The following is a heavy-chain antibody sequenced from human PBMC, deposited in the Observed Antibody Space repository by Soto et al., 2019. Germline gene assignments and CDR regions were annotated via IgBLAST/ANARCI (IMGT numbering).Heavy chain of an antibody. J-gene: IGHJ2*01. Sequence: QVQLQQWGAGLLKPSETLSLTCAVYGGSFSGYYWSWIHQPPGKGLEWIGEINHSGSTNYNPSLKSRVTISVDTSKNQFSLKLSSVTAADTAVYYCARFRAKITVVTRQWYFDLWGRGTLVTVSS. V-gene: IGHV4-34*01. CDR2: INHSGST. CDR1: GGSFSGYY. D-gene: IGHD2-21*02. CDR3: ARFRAKITVVTRQWYFDL.